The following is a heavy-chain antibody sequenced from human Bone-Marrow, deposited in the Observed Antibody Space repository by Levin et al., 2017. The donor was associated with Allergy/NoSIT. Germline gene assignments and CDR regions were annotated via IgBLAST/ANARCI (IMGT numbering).Heavy chain of an antibody. D-gene: IGHD3-22*01. J-gene: IGHJ4*02. CDR3: ARGGYHYSDSSGDSY. CDR1: GFTFDDYG. CDR2: ISWNSGNI. Sequence: HPGGSLRLSCAASGFTFDDYGMHWVRQAPGKGLEWISGISWNSGNIGYADSVKGRFTIPRDNAKNSLYLQMNSLRAEDTAFYYCARGGYHYSDSSGDSYWGQGTLVTVSS. V-gene: IGHV3-9*01.